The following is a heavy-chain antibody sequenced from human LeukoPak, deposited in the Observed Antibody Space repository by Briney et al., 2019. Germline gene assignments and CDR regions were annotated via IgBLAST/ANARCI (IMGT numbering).Heavy chain of an antibody. CDR1: GFIVSSNY. Sequence: QPGGSLRLSCAASGFIVSSNYMSWVRQAPGKGLEWVSVIYSGGSTYSADSVKGRFTISRDNSKNTLYLQMNSLRAEDTAVYYCARAGPYEADFDYWGQGTLVTVSS. CDR3: ARAGPYEADFDY. J-gene: IGHJ4*02. D-gene: IGHD3-16*01. V-gene: IGHV3-66*01. CDR2: IYSGGST.